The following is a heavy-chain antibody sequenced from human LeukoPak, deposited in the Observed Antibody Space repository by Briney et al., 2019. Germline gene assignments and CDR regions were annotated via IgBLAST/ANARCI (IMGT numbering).Heavy chain of an antibody. CDR2: ISTGSVTI. Sequence: GGSLRLSCTASGFTFGDYAMSWFRQAPGKGLEWVSYISTGSVTIYYADSVKGRFTISRDNAKNTLYLQMNTLRAEDTAVYYCARYKTAGDYFDYWGQGTLVTVSS. CDR3: ARYKTAGDYFDY. D-gene: IGHD2-21*02. V-gene: IGHV3-48*01. CDR1: GFTFGDYA. J-gene: IGHJ4*02.